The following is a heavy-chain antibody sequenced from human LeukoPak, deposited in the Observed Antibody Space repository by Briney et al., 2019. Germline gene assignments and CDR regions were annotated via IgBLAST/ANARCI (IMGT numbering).Heavy chain of an antibody. CDR1: GFTFSNYA. V-gene: IGHV3-30-3*01. CDR3: ARDRYSSSWRPPDH. D-gene: IGHD6-13*01. CDR2: ISYDGGNN. Sequence: GKSLRLSCTASGFTFSNYAMHWVRQAPGKGLEWMAAISYDGGNNFYADSMKVRFTISRDNSKNTLFLQMNTLRPEDTAVYYCARDRYSSSWRPPDHWGQGTLVTVSS. J-gene: IGHJ4*02.